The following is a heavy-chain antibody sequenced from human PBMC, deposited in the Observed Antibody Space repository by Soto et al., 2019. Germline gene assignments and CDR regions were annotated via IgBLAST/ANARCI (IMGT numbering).Heavy chain of an antibody. J-gene: IGHJ4*02. V-gene: IGHV1-46*01. CDR2: INPSGGST. D-gene: IGHD6-6*01. Sequence: ASVKVSCKASGYTFTSYYMHWVRQAPRQGLEWMGIINPSGGSTSYAQKFQGRVTMTRDTSTSTVYMELSSLRSEDTAVYYCARDNSEQLVTENYLYYFDYWGQGTLVTVSS. CDR3: ARDNSEQLVTENYLYYFDY. CDR1: GYTFTSYY.